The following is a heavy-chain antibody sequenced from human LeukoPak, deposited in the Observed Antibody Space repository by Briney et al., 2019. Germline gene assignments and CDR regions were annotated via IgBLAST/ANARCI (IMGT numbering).Heavy chain of an antibody. CDR2: IRYDGSNK. D-gene: IGHD3-10*01. CDR3: ASWAYYYGSGSL. Sequence: GGSLRLSCAASGFTFSSYGMHWVRRAPGKGLEWVAFIRYDGSNKYYADSVKGRFTISRDNAKNSLYLQINSLRAEDTAVYYCASWAYYYGSGSLWGQGTLVTVSS. CDR1: GFTFSSYG. J-gene: IGHJ4*02. V-gene: IGHV3-30*02.